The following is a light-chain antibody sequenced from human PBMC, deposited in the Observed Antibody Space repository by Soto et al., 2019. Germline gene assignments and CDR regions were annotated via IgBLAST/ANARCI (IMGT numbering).Light chain of an antibody. CDR2: GNN. CDR3: QSYDSSLSGYV. V-gene: IGLV1-40*01. CDR1: SSNIGAGYD. Sequence: QSVLTQPPSVSGAPGPRVTISCTGSSSNIGAGYDVHWYQQLPGTAPKLLIYGNNNRPSGVPDRFSGSKSGTSASLAITGLQAEDEADYYCQSYDSSLSGYVFGTGTKVT. J-gene: IGLJ1*01.